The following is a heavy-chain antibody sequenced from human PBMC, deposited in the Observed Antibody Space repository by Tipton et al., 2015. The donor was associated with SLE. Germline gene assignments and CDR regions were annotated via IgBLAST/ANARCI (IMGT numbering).Heavy chain of an antibody. Sequence: TLSLTCAVSGYSISSAYSSGWIRQTPGKGLGWIGTVYHSGSTHYNPSLKSRVTISVDTSKNQFSLNLTSVTAADTAVYYCATFRDVVQGVIGAFNIWGQGTMVTVSS. V-gene: IGHV4-38-2*01. CDR2: VYHSGST. J-gene: IGHJ3*02. CDR1: GYSISSAYS. D-gene: IGHD3-10*01. CDR3: ATFRDVVQGVIGAFNI.